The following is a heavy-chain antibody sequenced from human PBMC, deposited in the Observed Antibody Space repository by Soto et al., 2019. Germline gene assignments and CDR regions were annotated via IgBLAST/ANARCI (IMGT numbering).Heavy chain of an antibody. V-gene: IGHV3-21*01. J-gene: IGHJ2*01. CDR3: ARAALWGFDL. CDR2: ISGSSSYI. Sequence: EVQLLESGGGLVQPGGSLRLSCAASGFTFSSYAMSWVRQAPGKGLEWVSAISGSSSYIYYADSVKGRFTISRDNAKNSLYLQMNSLRAEDTAVYYCARAALWGFDLWGRGTLVTVSS. D-gene: IGHD3-16*01. CDR1: GFTFSSYA.